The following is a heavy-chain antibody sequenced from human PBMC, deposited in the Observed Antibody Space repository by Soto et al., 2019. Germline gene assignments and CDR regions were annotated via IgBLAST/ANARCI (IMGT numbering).Heavy chain of an antibody. J-gene: IGHJ4*02. CDR1: GFTFDDYA. CDR3: GRGFGGMGGGY. CDR2: ISWNSGSI. V-gene: IGHV3-9*01. Sequence: EVQLVESGGGLVQPGRSLRLSCAASGFTFDDYAMHWVRQAPGKGLEWVSGISWNSGSIGYADSVKGRFTISRDNAKNSLTLQRKSVRAEDTALVYWGRGFGGMGGGYWGQGTLVTVSS. D-gene: IGHD3-10*01.